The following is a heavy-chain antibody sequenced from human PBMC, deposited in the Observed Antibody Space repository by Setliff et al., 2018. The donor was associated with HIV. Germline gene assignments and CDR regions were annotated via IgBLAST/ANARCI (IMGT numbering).Heavy chain of an antibody. Sequence: SETLSLTCAVYGASISNSNSYWGWIRQPPGKRLEWLGSIYSSGSPSYNLSLSSRLTISVDTSKNHVSLRLSSVTAADTAVYYCARPGYYDFWSKVDVWGKGSTGTVSS. J-gene: IGHJ6*04. CDR2: IYSSGSP. V-gene: IGHV4-39*02. CDR3: ARPGYYDFWSKVDV. D-gene: IGHD3-3*01. CDR1: GASISNSNSY.